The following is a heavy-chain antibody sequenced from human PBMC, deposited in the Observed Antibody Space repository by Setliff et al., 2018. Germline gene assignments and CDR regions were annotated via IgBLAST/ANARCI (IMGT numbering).Heavy chain of an antibody. J-gene: IGHJ4*02. Sequence: PGGSLRLSCAASGFTFSSYWMSWVRQAPGKGLEWVANIKQDGSEKGYVDSVKGRLTISRDNAKKSLYLQLNSPRAEDTAVYFCAGTIFGVQYYFDYWGQGTLVTVSS. V-gene: IGHV3-7*03. D-gene: IGHD3-3*01. CDR2: IKQDGSEK. CDR3: AGTIFGVQYYFDY. CDR1: GFTFSSYW.